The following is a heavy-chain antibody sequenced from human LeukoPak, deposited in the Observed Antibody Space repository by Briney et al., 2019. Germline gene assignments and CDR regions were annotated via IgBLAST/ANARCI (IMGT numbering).Heavy chain of an antibody. J-gene: IGHJ4*02. CDR2: IKQDGSEK. Sequence: GGSLRLSCAASGFTFSSYWMSWVRQAPGKGLEWVANIKQDGSEKYYVDSVKGRFTISRDNAKNSLYLQMNSLRAEDTAVYYCARDGLYCTNGVCYFDYWAREPWSPSPQ. CDR1: GFTFSSYW. CDR3: ARDGLYCTNGVCYFDY. D-gene: IGHD2-8*01. V-gene: IGHV3-7*01.